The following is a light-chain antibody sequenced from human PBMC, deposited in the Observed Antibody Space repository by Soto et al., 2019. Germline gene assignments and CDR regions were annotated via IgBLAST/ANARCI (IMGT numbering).Light chain of an antibody. Sequence: QSALTQPPSASGSPGQSVTISCTGTSSDVGGYNYVSWYQQYPGKAPTLMIYEVSKRPSGVPDRFSGSKSGNTASLTVSGLQAEDEADYYCSSYGGSNNVLFGGGSKLTGL. J-gene: IGLJ2*01. CDR1: SSDVGGYNY. CDR2: EVS. CDR3: SSYGGSNNVL. V-gene: IGLV2-8*01.